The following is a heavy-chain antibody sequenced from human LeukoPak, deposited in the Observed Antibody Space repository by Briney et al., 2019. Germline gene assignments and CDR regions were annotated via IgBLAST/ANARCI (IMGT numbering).Heavy chain of an antibody. D-gene: IGHD5-24*01. CDR3: GRLNRDSYSLPDY. J-gene: IGHJ4*02. Sequence: AESLTLSCTASGFSFSSYGMSWVRQAPEKGLEWVSSISSSSSYIYYAASVKGRLTISRDNAKNSLYLQMDSLRAEDTAVYYCGRLNRDSYSLPDYWGQGTLVTVSS. V-gene: IGHV3-21*01. CDR1: GFSFSSYG. CDR2: ISSSSSYI.